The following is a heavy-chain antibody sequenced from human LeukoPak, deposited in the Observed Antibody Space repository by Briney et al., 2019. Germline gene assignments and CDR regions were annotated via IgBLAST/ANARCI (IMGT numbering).Heavy chain of an antibody. CDR2: ISYDGSNK. J-gene: IGHJ6*02. CDR3: ARDRPTSSSGWYGYYYYYYGMDV. V-gene: IGHV3-30-3*01. D-gene: IGHD6-19*01. CDR1: GFTFSSYA. Sequence: GGSLRLSCAAPGFTFSSYAMHWVRQAPGKGLEWVAVISYDGSNKYYADSVKGRFTISRDNSKNTLYLQMNSLRAEDTAVYYCARDRPTSSSGWYGYYYYYYGMDVWGQGTTVTVSS.